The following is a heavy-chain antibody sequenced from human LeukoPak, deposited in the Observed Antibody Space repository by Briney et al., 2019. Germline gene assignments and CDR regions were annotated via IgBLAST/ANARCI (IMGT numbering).Heavy chain of an antibody. CDR3: ARRILSTSWTDSFDI. CDR2: ISSSSSYT. V-gene: IGHV3-21*04. Sequence: GGSLRLSCAASGFTFTDYTMNWVRQAPGKGLEWVSYISSSSSYTHYADSVKGRFTISRDNAKNSLYLQMNSLRAEDTAVYYCARRILSTSWTDSFDIWGQGTMVTVSS. CDR1: GFTFTDYT. J-gene: IGHJ3*02. D-gene: IGHD2-2*01.